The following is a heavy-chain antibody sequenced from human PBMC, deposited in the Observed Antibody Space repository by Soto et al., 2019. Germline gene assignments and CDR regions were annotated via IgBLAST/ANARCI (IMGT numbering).Heavy chain of an antibody. D-gene: IGHD6-19*01. CDR3: ARSGYSSGWSNLYYFDY. CDR2: INHSGST. CDR1: GGSFSGYY. Sequence: SETLSLTCAVYGGSFSGYYWSWIRQPPGKGLEWIGEINHSGSTNYNPSLKSRVTISVDTSKNQFSLKLSSVTAADTAVYYCARSGYSSGWSNLYYFDYWGQGTLVTVSS. J-gene: IGHJ4*02. V-gene: IGHV4-34*01.